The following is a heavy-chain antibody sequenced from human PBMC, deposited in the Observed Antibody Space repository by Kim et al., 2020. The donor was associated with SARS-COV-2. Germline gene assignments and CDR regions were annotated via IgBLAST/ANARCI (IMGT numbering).Heavy chain of an antibody. Sequence: ASVKVSCKASGYTFTSYGISWVRQAPGQGLEWMGWISAYNGNTNYAQKLQGRVTMTTDTSTSTAYMELRSLRSDDTAVYYCARDGFKYSYGYSYYYYGMDVWGQGTTVTVSS. CDR3: ARDGFKYSYGYSYYYYGMDV. J-gene: IGHJ6*02. CDR2: ISAYNGNT. CDR1: GYTFTSYG. V-gene: IGHV1-18*04. D-gene: IGHD5-18*01.